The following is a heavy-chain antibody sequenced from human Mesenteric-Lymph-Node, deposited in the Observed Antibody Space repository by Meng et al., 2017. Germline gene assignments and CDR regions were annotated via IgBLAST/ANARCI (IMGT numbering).Heavy chain of an antibody. D-gene: IGHD6-19*01. V-gene: IGHV3-30*04. CDR1: GFTFSSYA. CDR3: AKTGSNGWYLDY. Sequence: GESLKISCAASGFTFSSYAMHWVRQAPGKGLEWVAVISYDGSNKYYADSVKGRFTISRDNSKNTLYLQMNSLRAEDTAVYYCAKTGSNGWYLDYWGQGTLVTVSS. J-gene: IGHJ4*02. CDR2: ISYDGSNK.